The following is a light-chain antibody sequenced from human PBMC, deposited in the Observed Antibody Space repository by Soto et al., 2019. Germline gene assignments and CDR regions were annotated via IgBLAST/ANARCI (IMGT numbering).Light chain of an antibody. Sequence: EIVLTQSPATLSLSPGERATLSCRASQSVGGHLAWYQQKPGQAPRLLIYDASDRATGIPARFSGSGSETDFPLTISSLVLDDFAVYYCQQRNNWPPSMTFGQGTRLEIK. CDR3: QQRNNWPPSMT. J-gene: IGKJ5*01. CDR1: QSVGGH. CDR2: DAS. V-gene: IGKV3-11*01.